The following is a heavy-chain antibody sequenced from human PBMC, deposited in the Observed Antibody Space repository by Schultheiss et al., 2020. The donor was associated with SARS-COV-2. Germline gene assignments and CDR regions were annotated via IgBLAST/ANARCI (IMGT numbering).Heavy chain of an antibody. CDR1: GFTFSSYG. D-gene: IGHD4-23*01. CDR2: IWYDGSNK. J-gene: IGHJ4*02. CDR3: ASGGNSRRYLGY. Sequence: GGSLRLSCAASGFTFSSYGMHWVRQAPGKGLEWVAVIWYDGSNKYYADSVKGRFTISRDNANNSLYLQMHSLRAEDTAVYYCASGGNSRRYLGYWGQGTLVTVSS. V-gene: IGHV3-33*03.